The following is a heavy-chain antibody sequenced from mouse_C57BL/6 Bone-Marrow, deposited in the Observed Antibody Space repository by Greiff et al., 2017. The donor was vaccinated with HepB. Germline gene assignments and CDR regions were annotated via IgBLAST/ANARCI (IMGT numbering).Heavy chain of an antibody. J-gene: IGHJ3*01. Sequence: VQLKESGPGLVKPSQSLSLTCSVTGYSITSGYYWNWIRQFPGNKLEWMGYISYDGSNNYNPSLKNRISITRDTSKNQFFLKLTSVTTEDTATYYCARDPVATPFAYWGQGTLVTVSA. V-gene: IGHV3-6*01. CDR2: ISYDGSN. CDR1: GYSITSGYY. D-gene: IGHD1-1*01. CDR3: ARDPVATPFAY.